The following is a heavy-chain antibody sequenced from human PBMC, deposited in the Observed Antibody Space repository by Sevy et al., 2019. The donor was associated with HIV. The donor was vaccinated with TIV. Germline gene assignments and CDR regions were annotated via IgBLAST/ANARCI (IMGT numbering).Heavy chain of an antibody. D-gene: IGHD6-13*01. CDR1: RFSLNTYW. CDR3: VRAVAADGSF. CDR2: IRQDGSVT. Sequence: GGSLRLSCAASRFSLNTYWMSWVRQAPGKGLEWVAKIRQDGSVTYYVDSVKGRFTISRDNARNFLYLQMNSLRAEDTARYYCVRAVAADGSFWGQGTLVTVSS. V-gene: IGHV3-7*01. J-gene: IGHJ4*02.